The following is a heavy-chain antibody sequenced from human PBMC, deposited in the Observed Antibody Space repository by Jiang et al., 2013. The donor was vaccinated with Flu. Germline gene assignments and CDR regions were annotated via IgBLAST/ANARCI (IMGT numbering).Heavy chain of an antibody. V-gene: IGHV4-39*01. CDR2: IYYSGST. Sequence: GSGLVKPSETLSLTCTVSGGSISSSSYFWGWIRQPPGKGLEWIGTIYYSGSTYSNPSLKSRVTISLDTSKNQISLRLSSVTAADTAVYYCASEDTSMVLEDWGQGTLVTVSS. J-gene: IGHJ4*02. D-gene: IGHD5-18*01. CDR3: ASEDTSMVLED. CDR1: GGSISSSSYF.